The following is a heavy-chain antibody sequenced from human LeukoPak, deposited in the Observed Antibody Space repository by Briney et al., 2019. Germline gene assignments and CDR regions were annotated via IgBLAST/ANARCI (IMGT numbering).Heavy chain of an antibody. CDR3: ARLPWELRAFDI. Sequence: TSETLSLTCAVYGGSFSGYYWSWIRQPPGKGLEWIGEINHSGSTNYNPSLKSRVTISVDTSKNQFSLKLSSVTAADTAVYYCARLPWELRAFDIWGQGTMVTVSS. D-gene: IGHD1-26*01. CDR2: INHSGST. V-gene: IGHV4-34*01. J-gene: IGHJ3*02. CDR1: GGSFSGYY.